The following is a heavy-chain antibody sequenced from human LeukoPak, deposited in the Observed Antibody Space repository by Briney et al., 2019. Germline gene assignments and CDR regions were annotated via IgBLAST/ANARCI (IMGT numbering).Heavy chain of an antibody. CDR1: GFTFSSYG. D-gene: IGHD6-19*01. J-gene: IGHJ6*03. CDR3: ARDYRHSSGWYYYYYMDV. CDR2: ISSSSSYI. V-gene: IGHV3-21*01. Sequence: PGGSLRLSCAASGFTFSSYGMNWVRQAPGKGLEWVSSISSSSSYIYYADSVKGRFTISRDNAKNSLYLQMNSLRAEDTAVYYCARDYRHSSGWYYYYYMDVWGKGTTVTISS.